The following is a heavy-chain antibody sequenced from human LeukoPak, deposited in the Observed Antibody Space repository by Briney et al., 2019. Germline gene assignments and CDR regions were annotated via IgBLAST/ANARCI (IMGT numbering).Heavy chain of an antibody. J-gene: IGHJ4*02. V-gene: IGHV3-30*18. CDR2: ISYDGSNK. CDR1: GFTFSSYG. CDR3: AKEVYYYGSGSPFDY. D-gene: IGHD3-10*01. Sequence: GGSLRLSCAASGFTFSSYGMHWVRQAPGKGLEWVAVISYDGSNKYYVDSVKGRFTISRDNSKNTLYLQMNRLRAEDTAVYYCAKEVYYYGSGSPFDYWGQGTLVTVSS.